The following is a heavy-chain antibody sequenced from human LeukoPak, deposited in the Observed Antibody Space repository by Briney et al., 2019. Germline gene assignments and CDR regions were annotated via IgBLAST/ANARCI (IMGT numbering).Heavy chain of an antibody. CDR1: GGSISSYY. CDR2: IYYSGST. Sequence: SETLSLTCTVSGGSISSYYWSWIRQPPGKGLEWIGYIYYSGSTNYNPSLKGRVTISVDTSKNQFSLKLSSVTAADTAVYYCARVGGSGWYGGGFDYWGQGTLVTVSS. J-gene: IGHJ4*02. CDR3: ARVGGSGWYGGGFDY. D-gene: IGHD6-19*01. V-gene: IGHV4-59*01.